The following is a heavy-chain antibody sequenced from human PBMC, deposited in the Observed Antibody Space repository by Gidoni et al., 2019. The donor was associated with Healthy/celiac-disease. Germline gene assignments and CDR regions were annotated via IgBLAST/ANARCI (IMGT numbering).Heavy chain of an antibody. CDR2: INPNSGGT. CDR3: ARDRQLWLRGGYYGMDV. Sequence: QVQLVQSGAEVKKPGASVKVSCKASGYTFTGYYMHWVRQAPGQGLEWMGWINPNSGGTNYAQKFQGWVTMTRDTSTSTAYMELSRLRSDDTAVYYCARDRQLWLRGGYYGMDVWGQGTTVTVSS. D-gene: IGHD5-18*01. V-gene: IGHV1-2*04. J-gene: IGHJ6*02. CDR1: GYTFTGYY.